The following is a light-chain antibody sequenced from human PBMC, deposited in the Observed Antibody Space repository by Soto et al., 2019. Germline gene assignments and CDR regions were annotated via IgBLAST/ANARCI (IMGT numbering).Light chain of an antibody. V-gene: IGLV1-51*01. CDR3: GTWDSSLSAVV. J-gene: IGLJ2*01. CDR1: SSNIENNY. Sequence: QSVLTQPPSVSAAPGQKVTISCSGSSSNIENNYVSWYQQLPGTAPKLLIYDSHKRPSGIPDRFSGSKSGTSATLGITGLQTGDEADYYCGTWDSSLSAVVFGGGTKLTVL. CDR2: DSH.